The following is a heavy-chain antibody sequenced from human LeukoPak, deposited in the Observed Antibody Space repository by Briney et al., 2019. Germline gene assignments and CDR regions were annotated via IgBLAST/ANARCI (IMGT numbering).Heavy chain of an antibody. J-gene: IGHJ6*03. CDR3: ARDMTGYQGYMDV. CDR1: GFTFSSYS. D-gene: IGHD3-9*01. V-gene: IGHV3-21*01. CDR2: ISSSSSYI. Sequence: GGSLRLSCAASGFTFSSYSMNWVRQAPGKGLEWVSSISSSSSYIYYAGSVKGRFTISRDNAKNSLYPQMNSLRAEDTAVYYCARDMTGYQGYMDVWGKGTTVTVSS.